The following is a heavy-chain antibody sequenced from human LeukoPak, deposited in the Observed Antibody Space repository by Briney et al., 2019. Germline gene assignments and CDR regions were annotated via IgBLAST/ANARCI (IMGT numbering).Heavy chain of an antibody. V-gene: IGHV4-39*07. J-gene: IGHJ5*02. D-gene: IGHD2-15*01. CDR1: GGSISSSSYY. CDR3: ARDITVVVAATRSSGFDP. Sequence: SETLSLTCTVSGGSISSSSYYWGWIRQPPGKGLEWIGSIYYSGSTNYNPSLKSRVTMSVDTSKNQFSLKLSSVTAADTAVYYCARDITVVVAATRSSGFDPWGQGTLVTVSS. CDR2: IYYSGST.